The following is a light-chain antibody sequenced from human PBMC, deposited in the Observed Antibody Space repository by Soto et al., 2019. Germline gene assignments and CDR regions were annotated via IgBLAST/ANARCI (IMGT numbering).Light chain of an antibody. V-gene: IGKV3-15*01. CDR1: QSVSNS. CDR2: DVS. J-gene: IGKJ1*01. Sequence: EIVMTQSPATLSVSPGERATLSCRASQSVSNSFAWYQQKPGQAPRLLIYDVSTRATGVPARFSGSGSGTDFTLTISSLQSEDSAVYYCQQYHNWPWTFGQGTNVEIK. CDR3: QQYHNWPWT.